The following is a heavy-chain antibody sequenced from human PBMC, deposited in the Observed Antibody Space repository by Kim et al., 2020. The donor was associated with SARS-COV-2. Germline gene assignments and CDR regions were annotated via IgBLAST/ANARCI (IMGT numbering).Heavy chain of an antibody. CDR1: GYTFTSYG. CDR2: ISAYNGNT. CDR3: ARDGAVVAATTTFDY. D-gene: IGHD2-15*01. J-gene: IGHJ4*02. Sequence: ASVKVSCKASGYTFTSYGISWVRQAPGQGLEWMGWISAYNGNTNYAQKLQGRVTMTTDTSTSTAYMELRSLRSDDTAVYYCARDGAVVAATTTFDYWGQGTLVTVSS. V-gene: IGHV1-18*04.